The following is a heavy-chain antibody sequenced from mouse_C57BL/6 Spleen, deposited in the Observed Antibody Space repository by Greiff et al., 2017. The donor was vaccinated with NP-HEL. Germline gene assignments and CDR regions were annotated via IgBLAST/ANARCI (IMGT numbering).Heavy chain of an antibody. CDR1: GFTFSSYA. J-gene: IGHJ2*01. D-gene: IGHD4-1*01. V-gene: IGHV5-4*01. CDR2: ISDGGSYT. CDR3: ARETGPFDY. Sequence: EVQLVESGGGLVKPGGSLKLSCAASGFTFSSYAMSWVRQTPEKRLEWVATISDGGSYTYYPDNVKGRFTISRDNAKNNLYLQMSHLKSEDTAMYYCARETGPFDYWGQGTTLTVSS.